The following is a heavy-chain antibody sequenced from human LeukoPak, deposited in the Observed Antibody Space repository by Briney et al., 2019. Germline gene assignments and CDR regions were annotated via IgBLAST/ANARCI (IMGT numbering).Heavy chain of an antibody. V-gene: IGHV3-30*02. CDR2: IRYDGSNT. Sequence: GGSLRLSCAASGFTFNNYGMHWVRQAPGKGLEGVAFIRYDGSNTYYADSVKGRFTISRDNSKNTLYLQINSLRAEDTAVYYRPKDLAIFSMVRGVNYFDYWGQGTLVTVSS. D-gene: IGHD3-10*01. CDR1: GFTFNNYG. CDR3: PKDLAIFSMVRGVNYFDY. J-gene: IGHJ4*02.